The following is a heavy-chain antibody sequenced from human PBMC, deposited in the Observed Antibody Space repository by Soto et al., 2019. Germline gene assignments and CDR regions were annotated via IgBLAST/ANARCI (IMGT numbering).Heavy chain of an antibody. CDR3: ATSGGGLTGTRDYYYMDV. CDR2: FDPEDGET. CDR1: GYTLTELS. J-gene: IGHJ6*03. D-gene: IGHD1-7*01. Sequence: ASVKVSCKVSGYTLTELSMHWVRQAPGKGLEWMGGFDPEDGETIYAQKFQGRVTMTEDTSTDTAYMELSSLRSEDTAVYDCATSGGGLTGTRDYYYMDVWGKGTTVTVSS. V-gene: IGHV1-24*01.